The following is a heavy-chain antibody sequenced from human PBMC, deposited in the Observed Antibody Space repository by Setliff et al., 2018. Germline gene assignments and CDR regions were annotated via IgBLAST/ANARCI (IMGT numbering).Heavy chain of an antibody. CDR2: VYYSGYT. CDR1: GGSVSSTSHY. CDR3: ARVDFTMIQGVLGL. Sequence: ETLSLTCNVSGGSVSSTSHYWGWIRQPPGKGMEWIGSVYYSGYTYYNPSLQSRVTISVDMSKNQFSMKLTSVTAADTAVYYCARVDFTMIQGVLGLWGQGTRGTVSS. J-gene: IGHJ1*01. V-gene: IGHV4-39*07. D-gene: IGHD3-10*01.